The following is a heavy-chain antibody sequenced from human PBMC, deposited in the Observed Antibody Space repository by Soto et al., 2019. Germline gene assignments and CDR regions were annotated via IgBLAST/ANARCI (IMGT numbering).Heavy chain of an antibody. Sequence: QVQLQQWGAGLLKPSETLSLTCAVYGGSFSGYYWSWIRQSPGKGLEWIGEINHSGSTNYNPSLKSRATISVDTSTNQFSLKLGSVTAADTAVYYCARDGNGSDGFDIWGQGTMVTVSS. CDR1: GGSFSGYY. CDR3: ARDGNGSDGFDI. J-gene: IGHJ3*02. CDR2: INHSGST. V-gene: IGHV4-34*01. D-gene: IGHD3-10*01.